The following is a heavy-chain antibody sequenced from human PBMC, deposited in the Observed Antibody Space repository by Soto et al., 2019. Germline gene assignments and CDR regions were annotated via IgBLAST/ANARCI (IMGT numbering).Heavy chain of an antibody. D-gene: IGHD3-22*01. Sequence: VQLQQWGAGLLKPSETLSLTCAVYGGSFSGYYWSWIRQPPGKGLEWIGEINHSGSTNYNPSLKSRVTISVDTSKNQFSLKLSSVTAADTAVYYCARVVILGWFDPWGQGTLVTVSS. CDR3: ARVVILGWFDP. CDR1: GGSFSGYY. J-gene: IGHJ5*02. CDR2: INHSGST. V-gene: IGHV4-34*01.